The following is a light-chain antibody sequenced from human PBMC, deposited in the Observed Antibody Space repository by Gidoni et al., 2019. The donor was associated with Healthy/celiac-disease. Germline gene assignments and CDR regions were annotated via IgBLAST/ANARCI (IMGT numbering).Light chain of an antibody. CDR1: NIGAGYD. V-gene: IGLV1-40*01. J-gene: IGLJ3*02. CDR3: QSYDSSLSGSWV. CDR2: GNS. Sequence: QSVLTPPPSVSGAPGQRVTISNIGAGYDVHWYQQLPGTAPKLLIYGNSNRPSGVPDRFSGSKSGTSASLAITGLQAEDEADYYCQSYDSSLSGSWVFGGGTKLTVL.